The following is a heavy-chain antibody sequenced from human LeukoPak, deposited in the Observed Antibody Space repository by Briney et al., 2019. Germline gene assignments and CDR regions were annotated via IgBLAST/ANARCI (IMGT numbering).Heavy chain of an antibody. J-gene: IGHJ4*02. D-gene: IGHD3-3*01. CDR1: GGTFSSYA. CDR2: IIPIFGTA. Sequence: GSSVKVSCKASGGTFSSYAISWVRQAPGQGLEWMGGIIPIFGTANYAQKFQGRVTITADESTSTAYMELSSLRSEDTAMYYCARRGLLGFLEWLSPLDYWGQGTLVTVSS. CDR3: ARRGLLGFLEWLSPLDY. V-gene: IGHV1-69*01.